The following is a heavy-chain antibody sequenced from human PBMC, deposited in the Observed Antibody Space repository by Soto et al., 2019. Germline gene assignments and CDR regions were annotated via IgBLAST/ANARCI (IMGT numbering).Heavy chain of an antibody. V-gene: IGHV4-39*07. CDR3: ARGRTAARLNY. Sequence: PSETLSLTCTVSGCSISSSSYYWGWIRQPPGKGLEWIGEINHSGSTNYNPSLKSRVTISVDTSKNQFSLKLSSVTAADTAVYYCARGRTAARLNYWGQGTLVTVSS. D-gene: IGHD6-6*01. CDR2: INHSGST. CDR1: GCSISSSSYY. J-gene: IGHJ4*02.